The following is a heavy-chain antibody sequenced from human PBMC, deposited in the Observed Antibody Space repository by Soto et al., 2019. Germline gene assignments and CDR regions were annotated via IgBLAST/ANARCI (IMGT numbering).Heavy chain of an antibody. Sequence: EVQLVESGGGLVQPGGSLRLSCAASGFTVSSNYMSWVRQAPGKGLEWVSVIYSGGSTYYADSVKGRFTISRHNSXXXXXXXXXXXXXXXXXXXXXAXXXXXXGXCPNWFDPWGQGTLVTVSS. CDR3: AXXXXXXGXCPNWFDP. CDR1: GFTVSSNY. J-gene: IGHJ5*02. CDR2: IYSGGST. V-gene: IGHV3-53*04.